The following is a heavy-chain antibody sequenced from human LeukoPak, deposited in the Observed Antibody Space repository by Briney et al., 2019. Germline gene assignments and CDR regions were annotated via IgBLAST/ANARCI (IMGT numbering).Heavy chain of an antibody. CDR3: AKDTTTTLNYFDY. CDR1: GFTFSSYG. V-gene: IGHV3-23*01. Sequence: PGGSLRLSCAASGFTFSSYGMSWVRQAPGKGLEWVSAISGSGGSTYYADSVKGRFPNPKDNSKNTLYLQMNSLRAEDTAVYYCAKDTTTTLNYFDYWGQGTLVTVSS. J-gene: IGHJ4*02. CDR2: ISGSGGST. D-gene: IGHD1-26*01.